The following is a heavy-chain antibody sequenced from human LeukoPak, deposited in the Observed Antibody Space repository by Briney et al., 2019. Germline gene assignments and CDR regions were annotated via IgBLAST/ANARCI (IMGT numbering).Heavy chain of an antibody. CDR1: GFTFSSYA. J-gene: IGHJ5*02. D-gene: IGHD1-1*01. CDR2: ISGGGSTT. V-gene: IGHV3-23*01. Sequence: GGSLRLSCAASGFTFSSYAMNWVRQAPGTGLEWVSGISGGGSTTYYADSVKGRFAISRDNSKNTLYLHMNSLRAEDTAVYYCAKDLRGNWNWFDPWGQGTLVTVSS. CDR3: AKDLRGNWNWFDP.